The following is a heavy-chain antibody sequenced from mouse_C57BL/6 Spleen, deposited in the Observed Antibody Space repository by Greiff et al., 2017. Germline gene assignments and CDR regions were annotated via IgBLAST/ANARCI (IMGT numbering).Heavy chain of an antibody. CDR2: INPNNGGT. Sequence: VQLQQSGPELVKPGASVKISCKASGYTFTDYYMNWVKQSHGKSLEWIGDINPNNGGTSYNQKFKGKATLTVDKSSSTAYMELRSLTSEDSAVYYCADGYDYWGQGTSVTVSS. CDR1: GYTFTDYY. D-gene: IGHD2-3*01. V-gene: IGHV1-26*01. CDR3: ADGYDY. J-gene: IGHJ4*01.